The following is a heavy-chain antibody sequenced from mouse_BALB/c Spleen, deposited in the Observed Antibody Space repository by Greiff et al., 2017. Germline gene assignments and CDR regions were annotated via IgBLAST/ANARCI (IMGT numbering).Heavy chain of an antibody. CDR2: IWAGGST. D-gene: IGHD2-4*01. CDR1: GFSLTSYG. V-gene: IGHV2-9*02. J-gene: IGHJ4*01. Sequence: QVQLKESGPGLVAPSQSLSITCTVSGFSLTSYGVHWVRQPPGKGLEWLGVIWAGGSTNYNSALMSRLSISKDNSKSQVFLKMNSLQTDDTAMYYCARVLRRFSYAMDYWGQGTSVTVSS. CDR3: ARVLRRFSYAMDY.